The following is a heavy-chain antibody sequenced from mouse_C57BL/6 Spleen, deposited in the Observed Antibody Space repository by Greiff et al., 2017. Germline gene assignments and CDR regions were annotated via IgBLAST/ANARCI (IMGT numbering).Heavy chain of an antibody. CDR3: AREGVWLRRWCAH. J-gene: IGHJ3*01. Sequence: QVQLKQPGAELVKPGASVKLSCKASGYTFPSYWMQWVKQRPGQGLAWIGEIDPSDSYTNYNQKFKGKATLNVDTSSSAAYMQHSSATSEDSAVYYGAREGVWLRRWCAHGGKGTLVSVSA. D-gene: IGHD2-2*01. CDR2: IDPSDSYT. CDR1: GYTFPSYW. V-gene: IGHV1-50*01.